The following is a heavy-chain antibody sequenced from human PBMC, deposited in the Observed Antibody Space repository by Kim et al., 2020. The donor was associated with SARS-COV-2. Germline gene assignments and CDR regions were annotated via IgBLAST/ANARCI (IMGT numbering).Heavy chain of an antibody. Sequence: SVKVSCKASGGTFSSYAISWVRQAPGQGLEWMGGIIPIFGTANYAQKFQGRVTITADESTSTAYMELSSLRSEDTAVYYCARSPPGGLGYCSSTSCSHGFDPWGQGTLVTVSS. D-gene: IGHD2-2*03. V-gene: IGHV1-69*13. J-gene: IGHJ5*02. CDR2: IIPIFGTA. CDR1: GGTFSSYA. CDR3: ARSPPGGLGYCSSTSCSHGFDP.